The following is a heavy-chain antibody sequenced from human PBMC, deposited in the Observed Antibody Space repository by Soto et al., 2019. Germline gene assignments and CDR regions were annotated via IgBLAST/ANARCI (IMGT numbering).Heavy chain of an antibody. Sequence: SETLSLTCTVSGGSISSSSYYWGWIRQPPGKGLGWIGSIYYSGSTYYNPSLKSRVTISVDTSKNQFSLKLSSVTAADTAVYYCARLGADYYDSSGCFDYWGQGTLVTVSS. J-gene: IGHJ4*02. D-gene: IGHD3-22*01. CDR3: ARLGADYYDSSGCFDY. V-gene: IGHV4-39*01. CDR2: IYYSGST. CDR1: GGSISSSSYY.